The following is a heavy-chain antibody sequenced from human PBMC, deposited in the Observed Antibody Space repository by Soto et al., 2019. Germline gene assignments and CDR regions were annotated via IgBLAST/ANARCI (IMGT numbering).Heavy chain of an antibody. J-gene: IGHJ6*02. Sequence: QVQLQESGPGLVKPSQTLSLTCTVSGGSIRNSGYYWSWIRQLPGKGLEWIGFISYSGSTDYAPSLESRVTMSVDTSKNKFSLNLSSVTASYTSVYYCGRDAVTKRDFYYYCMDVWGRGTTVTVSS. CDR2: ISYSGST. D-gene: IGHD4-4*01. V-gene: IGHV4-31*03. CDR1: GGSIRNSGYY. CDR3: GRDAVTKRDFYYYCMDV.